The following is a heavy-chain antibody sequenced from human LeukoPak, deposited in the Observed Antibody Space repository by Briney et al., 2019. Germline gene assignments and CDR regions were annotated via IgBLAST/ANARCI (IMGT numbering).Heavy chain of an antibody. CDR1: GFTFSSYA. CDR3: ARDCGGDCYSAFDI. CDR2: ISYDGSNK. J-gene: IGHJ3*02. V-gene: IGHV3-30*04. D-gene: IGHD2-21*02. Sequence: PGRSLRLSCAASGFTFSSYAMHWVRQAPGKGLEWVAVISYDGSNKYYADSVKGRFTISRDNAKNTLYLQMNSLRAEDTAVYYCARDCGGDCYSAFDIWGQGTMVTVSS.